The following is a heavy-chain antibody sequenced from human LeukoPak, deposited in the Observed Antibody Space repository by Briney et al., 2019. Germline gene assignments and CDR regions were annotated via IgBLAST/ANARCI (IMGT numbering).Heavy chain of an antibody. V-gene: IGHV4-4*07. CDR1: AGSISCHY. Sequence: PSEALSPSCTVSAGSISCHYWSSIRQPAGKVLESLGRIYTRGSTNYNPSLKSRVTMSVDTSKNQFSLKLSSVTAADTAVYYCARVGITAGWNYGMDVWGQGTAVTVSS. J-gene: IGHJ6*02. D-gene: IGHD3-10*01. CDR2: IYTRGST. CDR3: ARVGITAGWNYGMDV.